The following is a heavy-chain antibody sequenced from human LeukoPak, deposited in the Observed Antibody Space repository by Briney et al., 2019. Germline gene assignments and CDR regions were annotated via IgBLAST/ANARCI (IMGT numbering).Heavy chain of an antibody. CDR3: AREGVEQQLYAFDI. CDR2: ISSSGSTI. D-gene: IGHD6-13*01. V-gene: IGHV3-11*01. CDR1: GFTFSDYY. J-gene: IGHJ3*02. Sequence: TTGGSLRLSCAASGFTFSDYYMSWIRQAPGKGLEWVSYISSSGSTIYYADSVKGRFTISRDNAKNSLYLQMNSLRAEDTAVYYCAREGVEQQLYAFDIWGQGTMVTVSS.